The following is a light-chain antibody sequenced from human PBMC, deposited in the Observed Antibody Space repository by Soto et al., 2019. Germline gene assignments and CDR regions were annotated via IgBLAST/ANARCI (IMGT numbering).Light chain of an antibody. Sequence: IVMTQSPHTLSASPGEGASLSCRASRSISRYLAWYQHQPGQAPRLLVYDTSTRATGIPDRYSGSGSGTDFTLTISRLEPEDFAVFFCQQYGTSEIIFGQGTRLEIK. CDR2: DTS. V-gene: IGKV3-20*01. CDR3: QQYGTSEII. CDR1: RSISRY. J-gene: IGKJ5*01.